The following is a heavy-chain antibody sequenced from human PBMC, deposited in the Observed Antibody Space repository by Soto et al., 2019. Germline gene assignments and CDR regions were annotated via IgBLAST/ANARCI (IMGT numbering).Heavy chain of an antibody. CDR2: ISGSGGST. CDR3: AKLDTVVVVAATHDK. J-gene: IGHJ4*02. CDR1: GFTFSSYA. D-gene: IGHD2-15*01. V-gene: IGHV3-23*01. Sequence: EVQLLESGGGLVQPGGSLRLSCAASGFTFSSYAMSWVRQAPGKGLEWVSVISGSGGSTYYADSVKGRFTISRDNSKNTLYLQMNSLRVEDTAVYYCAKLDTVVVVAATHDKWGQGTLVTVSS.